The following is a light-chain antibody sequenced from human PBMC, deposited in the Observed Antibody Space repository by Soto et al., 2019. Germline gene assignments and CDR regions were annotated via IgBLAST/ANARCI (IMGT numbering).Light chain of an antibody. J-gene: IGKJ4*01. CDR3: QQRSNWVS. V-gene: IGKV3-11*01. CDR2: DAS. Sequence: EIVLTQSPATLSLSPGERATLSCRASQSVSSYLAWYQQKPGQAPRLLIYDASNRATGIPARFSGSGSGTDFTLTISSLESEDCAVYYCQQRSNWVSFGGGTKVEIK. CDR1: QSVSSY.